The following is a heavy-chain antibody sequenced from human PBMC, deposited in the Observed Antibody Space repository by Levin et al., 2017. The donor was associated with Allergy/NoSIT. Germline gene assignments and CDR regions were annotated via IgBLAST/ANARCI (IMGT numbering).Heavy chain of an antibody. CDR3: AKDGLGRYSSAWSHFEY. CDR2: ISYDGSNK. CDR1: GFNFSNYG. J-gene: IGHJ4*02. D-gene: IGHD6-13*01. V-gene: IGHV3-30*18. Sequence: GGSLRLSCSVSGFNFSNYGMHWVRQAPGKGLEWAAVISYDGSNKYYGPSVEGRFTISRDKNTLYLQVNSLRVEDTAVYYCAKDGLGRYSSAWSHFEYWGQGALVTVSS.